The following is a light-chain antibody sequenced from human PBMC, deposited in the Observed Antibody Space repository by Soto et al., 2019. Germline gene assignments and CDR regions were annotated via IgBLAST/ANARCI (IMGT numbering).Light chain of an antibody. CDR1: QSISSY. J-gene: IGKJ4*01. Sequence: DIQMTQSPSSLSASVGDRVTITCQASQSISSYLNWYQQKPGKAPKLLIYAASSLESGVPSRFSGSGSGTDFTLTISSLQPEDFATYYCQQSYSTPSTFGGGTKVDIK. V-gene: IGKV1-39*01. CDR3: QQSYSTPST. CDR2: AAS.